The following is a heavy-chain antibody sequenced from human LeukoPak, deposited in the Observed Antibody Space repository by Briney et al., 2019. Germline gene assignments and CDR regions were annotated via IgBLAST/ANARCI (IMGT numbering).Heavy chain of an antibody. CDR3: ARDGTTNRYNWFDS. V-gene: IGHV3-48*03. CDR1: GFSLSSFQ. J-gene: IGHJ5*01. CDR2: ISDSGTTG. D-gene: IGHD2-8*01. Sequence: GGSLRLSCAASGFSLSSFQMNWVRQAPGKGLEWISYISDSGTTGYYADSVKGRFTISRDNAKNSLYLQMNSLTGEDTALYYCARDGTTNRYNWFDSWGQGTLVTVSS.